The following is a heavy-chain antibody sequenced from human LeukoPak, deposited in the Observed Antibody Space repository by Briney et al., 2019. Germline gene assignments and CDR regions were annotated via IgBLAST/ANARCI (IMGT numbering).Heavy chain of an antibody. CDR3: ARIASDQGMGYYSYYYMEV. V-gene: IGHV3-21*01. D-gene: IGHD5-24*01. CDR1: GFPFSSYS. J-gene: IGHJ6*03. Sequence: GGSLSLSCASSGFPFSSYSMNWVRQAPGKGLEWVSSISSSSSYIYYADSVKGRFTISRDNAKNSLYLQMNSLRAEDTAVYYCARIASDQGMGYYSYYYMEVWGKGTTVTVSS. CDR2: ISSSSSYI.